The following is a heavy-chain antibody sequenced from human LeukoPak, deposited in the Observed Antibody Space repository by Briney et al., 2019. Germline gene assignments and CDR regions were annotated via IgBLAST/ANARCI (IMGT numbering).Heavy chain of an antibody. V-gene: IGHV3-21*01. D-gene: IGHD5-18*01. CDR1: GFTFSRDS. Sequence: GGSLRLSCAASGFTFSRDSMNWVRQAPGKGLEWVSSISSSSTYIYYAESVKGRFTISRDNAKNSLYLQMNSLRAEDTAVYYCARDAGYRFDYWGQGTLVTVSS. CDR2: ISSSSTYI. J-gene: IGHJ4*02. CDR3: ARDAGYRFDY.